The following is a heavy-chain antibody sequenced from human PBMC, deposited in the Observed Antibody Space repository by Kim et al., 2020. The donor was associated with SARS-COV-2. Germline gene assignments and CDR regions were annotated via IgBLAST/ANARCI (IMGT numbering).Heavy chain of an antibody. CDR3: ARDLRRGAWEPSYYYGMDV. D-gene: IGHD1-26*01. CDR1: GFTVSSNY. J-gene: IGHJ6*02. CDR2: IYSGGST. V-gene: IGHV3-53*01. Sequence: GGSLRLSCAASGFTVSSNYMSWVRQAPGKGLEWVSVIYSGGSTYYADSVKGRFTIFRDNSKNTLYLQMNSLRAEDTAVYYCARDLRRGAWEPSYYYGMDVWGQGATVTVSS.